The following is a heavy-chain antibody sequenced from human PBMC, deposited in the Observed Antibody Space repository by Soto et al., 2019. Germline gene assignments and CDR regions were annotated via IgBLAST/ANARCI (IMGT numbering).Heavy chain of an antibody. CDR3: ARDCSSSSCSVWAY. J-gene: IGHJ4*02. CDR1: GFSLISYA. Sequence: GSLRLSCAASGFSLISYAITLCRHSPGKGLEWVSGIYASGEKQYYADSVKGRFTVSRDNSKNTLYLQMHSLRADDTAVYYCARDCSSSSCSVWAYWGQGTLVTVSS. V-gene: IGHV3-23*01. CDR2: IYASGEKQ. D-gene: IGHD2-2*01.